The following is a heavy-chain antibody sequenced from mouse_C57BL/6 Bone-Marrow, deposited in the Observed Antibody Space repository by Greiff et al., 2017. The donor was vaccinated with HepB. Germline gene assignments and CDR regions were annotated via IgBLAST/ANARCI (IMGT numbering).Heavy chain of an antibody. Sequence: EVQGVESGGGLVQPGGSLKLSCAASGFTFSDYGMAWVRQAPRKGPEWVAFISNLAYSIYYADTVTGRFTISRENAKNTLYLEMSSLRSEDTAMYYCARRASLGRYGSEDAMDYWGQGTSVTVSS. CDR2: ISNLAYSI. D-gene: IGHD1-1*01. J-gene: IGHJ4*01. CDR1: GFTFSDYG. V-gene: IGHV5-15*01. CDR3: ARRASLGRYGSEDAMDY.